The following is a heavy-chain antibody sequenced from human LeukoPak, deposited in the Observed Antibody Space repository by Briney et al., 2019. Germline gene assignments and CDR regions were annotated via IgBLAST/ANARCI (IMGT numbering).Heavy chain of an antibody. J-gene: IGHJ4*02. Sequence: PGGSLRLSCAASGFTFSSYGMSWVRQAPGKGLEWVSAISGSGGSTYYADSVKGRFTISRDNSKNTLYLQMNSLRAEDTAVYYCAKERSLYYYDSSGYDYWGQGTLVTVSS. CDR2: ISGSGGST. CDR1: GFTFSSYG. V-gene: IGHV3-23*01. D-gene: IGHD3-22*01. CDR3: AKERSLYYYDSSGYDY.